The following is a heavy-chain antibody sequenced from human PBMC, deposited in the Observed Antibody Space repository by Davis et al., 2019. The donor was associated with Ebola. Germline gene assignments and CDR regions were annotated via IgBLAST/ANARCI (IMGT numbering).Heavy chain of an antibody. CDR2: IYGGGST. V-gene: IGHV3-53*01. CDR3: ARDLGITIFGVVTRNYAMDV. Sequence: GGSLRLSCAASGFTVRSNHISWVRQAPGKGLEWVSVIYGGGSTYYADSVKGRFTISRDNSKNTLYLQMNSLRAEDTAVYFCARDLGITIFGVVTRNYAMDVWGQGTTVTVSS. CDR1: GFTVRSNH. D-gene: IGHD3-3*01. J-gene: IGHJ6*02.